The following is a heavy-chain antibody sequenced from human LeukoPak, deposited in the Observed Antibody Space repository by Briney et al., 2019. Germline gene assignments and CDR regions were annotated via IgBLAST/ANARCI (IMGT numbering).Heavy chain of an antibody. CDR1: GYTFTSYH. V-gene: IGHV1-69*13. Sequence: GASVKVSCKASGYTFTSYHMHWVRQAPGQGLEWMGGIIPIFGTANYAQKFQGRVTITADESTSTAYMELSSLRSEDTAVYYCARGYYGSGSYGGFDYWGQGTLVTVSS. D-gene: IGHD3-10*01. J-gene: IGHJ4*02. CDR2: IIPIFGTA. CDR3: ARGYYGSGSYGGFDY.